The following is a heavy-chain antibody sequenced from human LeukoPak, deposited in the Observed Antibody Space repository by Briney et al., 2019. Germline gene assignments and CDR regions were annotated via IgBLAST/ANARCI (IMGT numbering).Heavy chain of an antibody. J-gene: IGHJ5*02. V-gene: IGHV4-34*01. CDR2: INHSGST. CDR1: GGSLSGYY. CDR3: ARGRRRRLLWFGESTDEHNWFDP. D-gene: IGHD3-10*01. Sequence: PSETLSLTCAVYGGSLSGYYWSWIRQPPGKGLEWIGEINHSGSTNYNPSLKSRVTISVDTSKNQFSLKLSSVTAADTAVYYCARGRRRRLLWFGESTDEHNWFDPWGQGTLVTVSS.